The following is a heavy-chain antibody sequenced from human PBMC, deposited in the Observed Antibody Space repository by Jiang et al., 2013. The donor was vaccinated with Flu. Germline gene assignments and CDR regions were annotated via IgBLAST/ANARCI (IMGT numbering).Heavy chain of an antibody. Sequence: VQLLESGGGLVQPGGSLRLSCAASGFTVSSNYMSWVRQAPGKGLEWVSVIYSGGTTYYADSVKGRFIISRDNSKNTLYLQMNSLRAEDTAVYYCARDLRVKMGPGYYYYGMDVWGQGTTVTVSS. CDR1: GFTVSSNY. CDR3: ARDLRVKMGPGYYYYGMDV. D-gene: IGHD1-26*01. V-gene: IGHV3-66*01. J-gene: IGHJ6*02. CDR2: IYSGGTT.